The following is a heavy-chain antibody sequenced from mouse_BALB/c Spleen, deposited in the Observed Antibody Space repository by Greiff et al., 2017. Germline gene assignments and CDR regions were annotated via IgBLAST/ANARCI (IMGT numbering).Heavy chain of an antibody. Sequence: EVKLVESGGGLVQPGGSRKLSCAASGFTFSDYGMAWVRQAPGKGPEWVAFISNLAYSIYYADTVTGRFTISRENAKNTLYLEMSSLRSEDTAMYYCARGIYYDYGFAYWGQGTLVTVSA. J-gene: IGHJ3*01. CDR2: ISNLAYSI. CDR1: GFTFSDYG. D-gene: IGHD2-4*01. CDR3: ARGIYYDYGFAY. V-gene: IGHV5-15*02.